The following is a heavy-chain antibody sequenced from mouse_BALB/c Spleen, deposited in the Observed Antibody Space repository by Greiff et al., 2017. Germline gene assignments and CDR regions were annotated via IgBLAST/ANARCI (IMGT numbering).Heavy chain of an antibody. Sequence: VQGVESGAELAKPGASVKMSCKASGYTFTSYWMHWVKQRPGQGLEWIGYINPSTGYTEYNQKFKDKATLTADKSSSTAYMQLSSLTSEDSAVYYCARAPLPNYFDYWGQGTTLTVSS. D-gene: IGHD6-1*01. J-gene: IGHJ2*01. CDR2: INPSTGYT. CDR3: ARAPLPNYFDY. CDR1: GYTFTSYW. V-gene: IGHV1-7*01.